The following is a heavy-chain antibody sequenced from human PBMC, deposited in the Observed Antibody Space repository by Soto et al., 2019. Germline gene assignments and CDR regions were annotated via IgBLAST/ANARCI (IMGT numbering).Heavy chain of an antibody. CDR1: GYTFTSYY. J-gene: IGHJ6*02. D-gene: IGHD6-13*01. CDR3: ARDGESIAAAGTRYGMDV. CDR2: INPNSGGT. V-gene: IGHV1-2*04. Sequence: GASVKVSCKASGYTFTSYYMHWVRQAPGQGLEWMGWINPNSGGTNYAQKFQGWVTMTRDTSISTAYMELSRLRSDDTAVYYCARDGESIAAAGTRYGMDVWGQGTTVTVSS.